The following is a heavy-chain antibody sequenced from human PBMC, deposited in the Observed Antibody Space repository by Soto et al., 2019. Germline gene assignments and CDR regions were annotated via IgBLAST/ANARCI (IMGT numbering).Heavy chain of an antibody. CDR3: PRDGYCVSATCYFLPDV. J-gene: IGHJ6*02. CDR2: ISSSSTI. Sequence: GGSLTLSCADSGFTFSRSGMNWVRQAPGKGLESDAYISSSSTIDYAASVKGRFTISRDNAKNSLYLQMNSLRDEDTAVYYCPRDGYCVSATCYFLPDVWGPGTTVTVSS. CDR1: GFTFSRSG. V-gene: IGHV3-48*02. D-gene: IGHD2-2*03.